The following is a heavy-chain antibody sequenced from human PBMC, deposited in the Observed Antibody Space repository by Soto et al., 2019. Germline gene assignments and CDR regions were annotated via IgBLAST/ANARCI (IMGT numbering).Heavy chain of an antibody. CDR1: GYTFTSYG. CDR2: ISAYSGNT. Sequence: ASVKVSCKASGYTFTSYGINWVRQAPGQGLEWMGWISAYSGNTNYTQKLQGRVTMTTDTSTSTAYMELRSLRSDDTAVYYCARDYGDYDFWSGPPNWFDPWGQGTLVTVSS. CDR3: ARDYGDYDFWSGPPNWFDP. V-gene: IGHV1-18*04. D-gene: IGHD3-3*01. J-gene: IGHJ5*02.